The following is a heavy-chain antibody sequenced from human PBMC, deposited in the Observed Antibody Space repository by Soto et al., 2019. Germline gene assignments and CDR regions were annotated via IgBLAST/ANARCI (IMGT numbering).Heavy chain of an antibody. CDR2: ISAYNGNT. CDR1: GYTFTSYG. Sequence: ASVKVSCKASGYTFTSYGISWVRQAPGQGLEWMGWISAYNGNTNYAQKLQGRVTMTTDTSTSTAYVELRSLRSDDTAVYYCARGDIVVVVAASKVDDAFDIWGQGTMVTVSS. J-gene: IGHJ3*02. D-gene: IGHD2-15*01. CDR3: ARGDIVVVVAASKVDDAFDI. V-gene: IGHV1-18*01.